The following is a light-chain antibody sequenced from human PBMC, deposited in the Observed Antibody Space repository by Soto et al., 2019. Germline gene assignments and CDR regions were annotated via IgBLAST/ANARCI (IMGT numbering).Light chain of an antibody. Sequence: QSALTQPPSASGSPGQSVTIPCTGTSSDVGGYNYVSWYQQYPGKAPKLMIYEVLKRPSGVPDRFSGSRSGNTASLTVSGLQAEDEADYYCSSKAGRNFVVFGGGTKLTVL. CDR3: SSKAGRNFVV. CDR1: SSDVGGYNY. CDR2: EVL. V-gene: IGLV2-8*01. J-gene: IGLJ2*01.